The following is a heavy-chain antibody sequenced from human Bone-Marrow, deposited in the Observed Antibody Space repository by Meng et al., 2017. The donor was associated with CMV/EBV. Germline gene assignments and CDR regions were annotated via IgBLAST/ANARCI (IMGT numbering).Heavy chain of an antibody. D-gene: IGHD2-2*02. V-gene: IGHV1-8*01. Sequence: ASVKVSCKASGYTFSNYDTNWLRQATGQGLEWMGWMNPYSGNTGYAQKFQGRATMTRDTSINTAYMEVRTLTSADTAVYYCARGDSDCSGSSCYNYWGQGTLVTVSS. J-gene: IGHJ4*02. CDR1: GYTFSNYD. CDR3: ARGDSDCSGSSCYNY. CDR2: MNPYSGNT.